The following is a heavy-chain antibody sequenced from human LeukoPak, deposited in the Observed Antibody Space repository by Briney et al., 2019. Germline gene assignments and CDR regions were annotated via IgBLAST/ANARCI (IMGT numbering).Heavy chain of an antibody. Sequence: GGSLRLSCAASGFTFSSYAMHWVRQAPGKGLEYVSAISSNGGSTYYANSVKGGFTISRDNSKNTLYLQMGSLRAEDMAVYYCARGPILTGYYDYWGQGTLVTVSS. J-gene: IGHJ4*02. CDR1: GFTFSSYA. CDR3: ARGPILTGYYDY. CDR2: ISSNGGST. D-gene: IGHD3-9*01. V-gene: IGHV3-64*01.